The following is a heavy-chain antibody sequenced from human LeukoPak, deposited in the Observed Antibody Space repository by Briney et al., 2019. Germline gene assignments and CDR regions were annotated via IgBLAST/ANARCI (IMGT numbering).Heavy chain of an antibody. D-gene: IGHD2/OR15-2a*01. Sequence: PSETLSLTCSVSDYPISSGHFWGWIRQPPGKGREWIATISHDGSTYFNPSLKSRVIVSVDTSKNQFSLNLTSVNAADTAVYYCAREHCAGGYCYFLDYWGQGTLVTVSS. CDR1: DYPISSGHF. CDR2: ISHDGST. CDR3: AREHCAGGYCYFLDY. J-gene: IGHJ4*02. V-gene: IGHV4-38-2*02.